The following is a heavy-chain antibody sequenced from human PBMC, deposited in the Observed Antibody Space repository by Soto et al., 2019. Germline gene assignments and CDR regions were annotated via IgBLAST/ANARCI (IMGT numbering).Heavy chain of an antibody. Sequence: ASVKVSCKASGYTFTGYYMHWVRQAPGQGLEWMGWINPNSGGTNYAQKFQGWVTMTRDTSISTAYMELSRLRSDDTAVYYCARGILGYSGYDWGYYVDYWGQGTLVTVSS. CDR3: ARGILGYSGYDWGYYVDY. CDR2: INPNSGGT. J-gene: IGHJ4*02. V-gene: IGHV1-2*04. D-gene: IGHD5-12*01. CDR1: GYTFTGYY.